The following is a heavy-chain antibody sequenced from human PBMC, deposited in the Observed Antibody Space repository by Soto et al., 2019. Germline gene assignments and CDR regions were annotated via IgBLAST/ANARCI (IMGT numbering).Heavy chain of an antibody. V-gene: IGHV3-66*01. CDR1: GFTVSSNH. CDR3: ARDYDDYANDAFDI. J-gene: IGHJ3*02. D-gene: IGHD4-17*01. Sequence: GGSLRLSCAASGFTVSSNHMSWVRQAPGKGLEWVSVIYSGGSTYYADSVKGRFTISRDNSKNTLYLQMNSLRAEDTAVYYCARDYDDYANDAFDIWGQGTMVTVSS. CDR2: IYSGGST.